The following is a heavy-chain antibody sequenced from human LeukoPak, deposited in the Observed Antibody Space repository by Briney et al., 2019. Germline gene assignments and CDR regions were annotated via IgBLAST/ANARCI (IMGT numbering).Heavy chain of an antibody. Sequence: GGSLRLSCAASGFTFSDCFMSWIRQAPGKGLEWLSFLSSSGNYTDYADSVKGRFTISRDNAKNSLYLHMNSLRAEDTAVYYCARDPLIAAALLDYWGQGTLVTVSS. CDR3: ARDPLIAAALLDY. V-gene: IGHV3-11*05. D-gene: IGHD6-13*01. CDR2: LSSSGNYT. CDR1: GFTFSDCF. J-gene: IGHJ4*02.